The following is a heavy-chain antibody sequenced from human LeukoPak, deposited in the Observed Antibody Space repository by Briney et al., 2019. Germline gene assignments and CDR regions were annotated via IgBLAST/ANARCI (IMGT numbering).Heavy chain of an antibody. CDR2: IYSGGST. CDR1: GIIVSNNY. D-gene: IGHD1-26*01. J-gene: IGHJ4*02. V-gene: IGHV3-66*01. Sequence: PGGSLRLSCVASGIIVSNNYMSWVRQAPGKGLEWVSVIYSGGSTYYADSVKGRFTISRDNSKNTLYLQMNSLRAEDTAVYYCARGLGAGPDYWGQGTLVTVSS. CDR3: ARGLGAGPDY.